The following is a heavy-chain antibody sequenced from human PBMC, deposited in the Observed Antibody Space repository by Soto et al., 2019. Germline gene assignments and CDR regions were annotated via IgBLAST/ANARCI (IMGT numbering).Heavy chain of an antibody. Sequence: GGSLRLSCEASGFTFSNYAISWVRQAPGKGLEWVSVISGSGATTYYADSVKGRFTVSRDNSEKTVFLHMNSLRAEDTAVYYCAKQVTVAATVDDWGQGTLVTVSS. CDR1: GFTFSNYA. CDR2: ISGSGATT. CDR3: AKQVTVAATVDD. D-gene: IGHD2-15*01. J-gene: IGHJ4*02. V-gene: IGHV3-23*01.